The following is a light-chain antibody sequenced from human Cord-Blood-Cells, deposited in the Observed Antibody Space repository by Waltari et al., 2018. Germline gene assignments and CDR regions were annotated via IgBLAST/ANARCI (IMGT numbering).Light chain of an antibody. V-gene: IGLV2-11*01. Sequence: QSALTQPRSVSGSPGQSVTISCPGTCSDVGGYNYVSWYQQHPGKAPKLMIYDVSKRPSGVPDRFSGSKSGNTASLTISGLQAEDEADYYCCSYAGSYTVFGGGTKLTVL. CDR1: CSDVGGYNY. CDR3: CSYAGSYTV. J-gene: IGLJ3*02. CDR2: DVS.